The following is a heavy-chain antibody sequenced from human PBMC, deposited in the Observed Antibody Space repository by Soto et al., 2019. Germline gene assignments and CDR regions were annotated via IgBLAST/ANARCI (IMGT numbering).Heavy chain of an antibody. D-gene: IGHD6-6*01. Sequence: SETLSLTCTVSGGSISSSSYYWGWIRQPPGKGLEWIGSIYYSGSTYYNPSLKSRVTISVDTSKNQFPLNLISVTAADTAVYYCAGGYSSSYYYYYMDVWGKGTTVTVSS. V-gene: IGHV4-39*01. CDR3: AGGYSSSYYYYYMDV. J-gene: IGHJ6*03. CDR1: GGSISSSSYY. CDR2: IYYSGST.